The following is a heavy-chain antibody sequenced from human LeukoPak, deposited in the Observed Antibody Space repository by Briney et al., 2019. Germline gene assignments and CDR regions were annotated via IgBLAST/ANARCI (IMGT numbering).Heavy chain of an antibody. CDR3: ARGGFVGNTDILTGYGY. Sequence: SVKVSYKASGGTFNSYAISGVRQAPGQGREGVGGIIPIFGTANYAQKFQGRVTITADESTSTAYMELSSLRSEDTAVYYCARGGFVGNTDILTGYGYWGQGTLVTVSS. CDR1: GGTFNSYA. D-gene: IGHD3-9*01. CDR2: IIPIFGTA. J-gene: IGHJ4*02. V-gene: IGHV1-69*13.